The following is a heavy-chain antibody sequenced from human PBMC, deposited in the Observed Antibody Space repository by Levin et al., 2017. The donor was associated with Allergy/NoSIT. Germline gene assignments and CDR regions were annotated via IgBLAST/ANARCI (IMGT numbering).Heavy chain of an antibody. D-gene: IGHD3-10*01. J-gene: IGHJ4*02. CDR1: GYTFSIYG. V-gene: IGHV1-18*01. Sequence: RASVKVSCKTSGYTFSIYGIGWVRQAPGQGLEWMGWISAYSGNTNYAQKFQGRVTMTTDTSTSTAYMELRSLRSDDTAVYFCARVGELRLDYWGQGTLVTVSS. CDR3: ARVGELRLDY. CDR2: ISAYSGNT.